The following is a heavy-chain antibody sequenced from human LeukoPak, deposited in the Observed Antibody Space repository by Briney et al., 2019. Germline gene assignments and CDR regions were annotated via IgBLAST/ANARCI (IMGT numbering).Heavy chain of an antibody. J-gene: IGHJ6*02. CDR1: GGSLSGYY. D-gene: IGHD3-10*01. CDR3: ARVKNYYGSGSYYRYYGMDV. CDR2: INHSGST. Sequence: SETLSLTCAVYGGSLSGYYWSWIRQPPGKGLEWIGEINHSGSTNYNPSLKSRVTISVDTSKNQFSLRLSSVTAADTAVYYCARVKNYYGSGSYYRYYGMDVWGQGTTVTVSS. V-gene: IGHV4-34*01.